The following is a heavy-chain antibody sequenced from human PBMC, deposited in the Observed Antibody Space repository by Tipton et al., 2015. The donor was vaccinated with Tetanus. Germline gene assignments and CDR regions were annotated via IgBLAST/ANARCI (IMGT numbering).Heavy chain of an antibody. CDR3: AKDPLSRGLAEEPTVGFDL. CDR2: ISGSGGST. D-gene: IGHD4-23*01. CDR1: GFTFSSYA. J-gene: IGHJ2*01. V-gene: IGHV3-23*01. Sequence: SLRLSCAASGFTFSSYAMSWVRQAPGKGLEWVSAISGSGGSTYYADSVKGRFTISRDNSKNTLYLQMNSLRAEDTAVYYCAKDPLSRGLAEEPTVGFDLWGRGTLVTVSS.